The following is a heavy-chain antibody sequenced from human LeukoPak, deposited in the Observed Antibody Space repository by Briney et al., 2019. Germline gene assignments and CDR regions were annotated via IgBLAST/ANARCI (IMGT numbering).Heavy chain of an antibody. V-gene: IGHV4-59*01. CDR2: IYFSGST. CDR1: GGSISDYF. Sequence: SETLSLTCTASGGSISDYFWSWIRQPPGKGLEWIGYIYFSGSTNYNPSLRSRVTMSVDTSKNQFSLKLSSVTAADTAVYYCARYHRPYYYYFGMDVWGQGTTVTVSS. CDR3: ARYHRPYYYYFGMDV. J-gene: IGHJ6*02. D-gene: IGHD1-14*01.